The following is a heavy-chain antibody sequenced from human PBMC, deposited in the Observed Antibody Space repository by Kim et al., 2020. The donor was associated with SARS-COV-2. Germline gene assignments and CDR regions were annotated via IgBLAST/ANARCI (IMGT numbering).Heavy chain of an antibody. J-gene: IGHJ6*02. CDR3: ARLIITMVRGGPYYYYGMDV. V-gene: IGHV4-34*01. CDR2: INHSGST. Sequence: SETLSLTCAVYGGSFSGYYWSWIRQPPGKGLEWIGEINHSGSTNYNPSLKSRVTISVDTSKNQFSLKLSSVTAADTAVYYCARLIITMVRGGPYYYYGMDVWGQGTTVTVSS. CDR1: GGSFSGYY. D-gene: IGHD3-10*01.